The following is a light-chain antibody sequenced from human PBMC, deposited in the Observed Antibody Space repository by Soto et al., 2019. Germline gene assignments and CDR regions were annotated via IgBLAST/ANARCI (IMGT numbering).Light chain of an antibody. CDR2: VAS. J-gene: IGKJ2*01. Sequence: DIQMTQSRSSLSASVGDTVTITCRASQSISNSLSWYQQKPGKAPKFLIYVASTLQRGVPSRFSGSGSGTDFTLTISSLQPEDVATYYCQQTFSPPYTFGQGTKLEIK. CDR1: QSISNS. CDR3: QQTFSPPYT. V-gene: IGKV1-39*01.